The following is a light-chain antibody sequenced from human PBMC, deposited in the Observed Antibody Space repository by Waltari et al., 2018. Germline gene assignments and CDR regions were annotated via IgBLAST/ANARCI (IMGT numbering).Light chain of an antibody. J-gene: IGKJ2*01. CDR1: QSVSSSY. Sequence: EIVLTQSPGTLSLSPGERATLSCRASQSVSSSYLAWYQQKPGQAPRLLIYGASSRAPGIPDRFRGSGSGTDFTLTISRLEPEDFAVYYCQQYGSSPGYTFGQGTKLEIK. V-gene: IGKV3-20*01. CDR2: GAS. CDR3: QQYGSSPGYT.